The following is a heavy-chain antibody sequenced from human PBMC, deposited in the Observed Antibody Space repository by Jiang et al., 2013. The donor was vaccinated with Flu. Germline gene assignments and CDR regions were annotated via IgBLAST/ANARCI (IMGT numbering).Heavy chain of an antibody. J-gene: IGHJ2*01. CDR2: TI. Sequence: TIYYADSVKGRIRPVSRDNAKNSLYLQMNSLRAEDTAVYYCARTSEWLVRDWYFDLWGRGTLVTVSS. CDR3: ARTSEWLVRDWYFDL. D-gene: IGHD6-19*01. V-gene: IGHV3-48*03.